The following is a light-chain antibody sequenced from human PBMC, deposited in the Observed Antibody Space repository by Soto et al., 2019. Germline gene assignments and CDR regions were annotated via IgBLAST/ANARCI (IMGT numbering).Light chain of an antibody. V-gene: IGLV1-36*01. CDR3: AAWDDSLHGWV. CDR1: SSNIGNNA. J-gene: IGLJ3*02. Sequence: QSVLTQPPSVSAAPRQRVTISCSGSSSNIGNNAVNWYQQVPGKAPKLLIYYDDLLPSGVSDRFSGSKSGTSASLAISGLQSEDEADYYCAAWDDSLHGWVFGGGTKATVL. CDR2: YDD.